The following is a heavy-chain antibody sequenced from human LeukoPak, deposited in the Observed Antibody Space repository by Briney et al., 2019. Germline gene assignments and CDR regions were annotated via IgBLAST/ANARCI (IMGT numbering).Heavy chain of an antibody. CDR3: ARRRAESSGPSFYYFYMDV. Sequence: SETLSLTCTVSGGSISGYYWSWIRQLPGERLEWIGFVYHNGRTTYNPSLESRVTISVDTSRNQVSLNLRFVTAADTALYFCARRRAESSGPSFYYFYMDVWGKGTTVSVSS. CDR1: GGSISGYY. CDR2: VYHNGRT. D-gene: IGHD3-10*01. J-gene: IGHJ6*03. V-gene: IGHV4-59*01.